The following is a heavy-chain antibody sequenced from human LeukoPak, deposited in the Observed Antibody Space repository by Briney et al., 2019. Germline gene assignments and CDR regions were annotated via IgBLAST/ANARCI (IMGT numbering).Heavy chain of an antibody. D-gene: IGHD6-19*01. CDR1: GYTFIRYH. CDR3: ARGSGWYGAFDI. J-gene: IGHJ3*02. CDR2: INPSGGST. V-gene: IGHV1-46*01. Sequence: ASVKVSCKASGYTFIRYHMHWVRQAPGQGLEWMGIINPSGGSTSYAQKFQGRVTMTRDTSTSTVYMELSSLRSEDTAVYYCARGSGWYGAFDIWGQGTMVTVSS.